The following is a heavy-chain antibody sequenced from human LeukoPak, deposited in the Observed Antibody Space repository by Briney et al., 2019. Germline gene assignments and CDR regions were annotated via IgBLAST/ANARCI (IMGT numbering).Heavy chain of an antibody. CDR3: ARGKTGHQSYYYYYMDV. V-gene: IGHV3-11*01. J-gene: IGHJ6*03. CDR1: GFSFGDDF. Sequence: GGSLRLSCAASGFSFGDDFMTWIRQAPGKGLEWISFISHSGMTIYYADSVRGRFTISRDNAKNSLFLQMNNLRVEDTAAYYCARGKTGHQSYYYYYMDVWGKGTTVIVSS. D-gene: IGHD3-9*01. CDR2: ISHSGMTI.